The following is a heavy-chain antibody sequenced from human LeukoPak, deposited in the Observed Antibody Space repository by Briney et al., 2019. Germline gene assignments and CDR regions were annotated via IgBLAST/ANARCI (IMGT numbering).Heavy chain of an antibody. D-gene: IGHD6-13*01. V-gene: IGHV1-24*01. Sequence: ASVKVXCKVSGYTLTELSMHWVRQAPGKGXXWMGGFDPEDGETIYAQKFQGRVTMTEDTSTDTAYMELSSLRSEDTAVYYCARIAAAGFDPWGQGTLVTVSS. CDR2: FDPEDGET. J-gene: IGHJ5*02. CDR1: GYTLTELS. CDR3: ARIAAAGFDP.